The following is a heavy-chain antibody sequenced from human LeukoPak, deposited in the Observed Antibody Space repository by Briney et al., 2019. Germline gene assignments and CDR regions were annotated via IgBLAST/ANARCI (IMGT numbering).Heavy chain of an antibody. CDR2: IYSGGST. CDR1: GFSVSSNY. J-gene: IGHJ5*02. CDR3: ARAGWLDP. V-gene: IGHV3-53*04. Sequence: PGGSLRLSCAASGFSVSSNYMSWVRQAPRKGLEWVSVIYSGGSTYYADSVKGRFTISRHDSKNTLYLQMNTLRAEDTAVYYCARAGWLDPWGQGTLVTVSS.